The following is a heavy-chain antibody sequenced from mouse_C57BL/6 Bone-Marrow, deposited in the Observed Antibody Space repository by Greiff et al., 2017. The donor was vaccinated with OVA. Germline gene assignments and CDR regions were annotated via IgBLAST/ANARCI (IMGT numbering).Heavy chain of an antibody. Sequence: PSGAELVRPGASVKMSCKASGYTFPSYNMHCVKQTPRQGLEWIGALYPGNGDTSYNQKFTGKATLTVDKSTSTAYMQLSSLTSEDSAVYFCARWGYYGSSSYYFDYWGQGTTLTVSS. CDR1: GYTFPSYN. J-gene: IGHJ2*01. D-gene: IGHD1-1*01. V-gene: IGHV1-12*01. CDR2: LYPGNGDT. CDR3: ARWGYYGSSSYYFDY.